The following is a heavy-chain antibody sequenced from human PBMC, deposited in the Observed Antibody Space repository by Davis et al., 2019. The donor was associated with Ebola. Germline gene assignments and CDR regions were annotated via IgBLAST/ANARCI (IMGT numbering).Heavy chain of an antibody. J-gene: IGHJ6*02. CDR2: INHSGST. D-gene: IGHD2-15*01. V-gene: IGHV4-34*01. CDR3: ARGPRGYCSGGSCVLDYYYYGMDV. Sequence: MPSETLSLTCAVSCGSFSGYYWSWIRQPPGKGLEWIGEINHSGSTNYNPSLKSRVTISVDTSKNQFSLKLSSVTAADTAVYYCARGPRGYCSGGSCVLDYYYYGMDVWGQGTTVTVSS. CDR1: CGSFSGYY.